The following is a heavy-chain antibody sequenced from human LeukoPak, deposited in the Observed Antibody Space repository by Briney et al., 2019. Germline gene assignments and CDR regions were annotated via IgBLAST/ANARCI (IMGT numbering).Heavy chain of an antibody. Sequence: ASVKVSCKASGYTFTGYYMHWVRQAPGQGLEWMGWINSNSGGTNYAQKFQGRVTMTRDTSISTAYMELSRLRSDDTAVYYCARSLGAHIVVVAAFDYWGQGTLVTVSS. D-gene: IGHD2-15*01. CDR2: INSNSGGT. CDR1: GYTFTGYY. V-gene: IGHV1-2*02. J-gene: IGHJ4*02. CDR3: ARSLGAHIVVVAAFDY.